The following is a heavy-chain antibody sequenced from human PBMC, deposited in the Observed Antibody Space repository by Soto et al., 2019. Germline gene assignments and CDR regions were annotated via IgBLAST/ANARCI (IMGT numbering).Heavy chain of an antibody. J-gene: IGHJ4*02. Sequence: GASVTVSCKASGVTFSRQDMRWVRQAPGQGLEWMGGIIPIFGTPQYAEKFQDRVTITADESTSTATMELSSLTSEDTAVYYCATNEGRDGYSFDYWGQGTLVTVSS. D-gene: IGHD5-12*01. CDR3: ATNEGRDGYSFDY. V-gene: IGHV1-69*13. CDR1: GVTFSRQD. CDR2: IIPIFGTP.